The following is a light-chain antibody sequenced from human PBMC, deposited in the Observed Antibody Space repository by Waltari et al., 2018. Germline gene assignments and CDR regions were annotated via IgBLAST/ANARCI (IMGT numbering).Light chain of an antibody. J-gene: IGLJ2*01. CDR1: ALPRQY. CDR3: QSADGSGTYVV. V-gene: IGLV3-25*03. CDR2: QDT. Sequence: SYELTQPPPVSVSPGQTARIPCSGDALPRQYAYWYQQRPGQAPMLMIYQDTQRPSKIPERFSGSSSGTTVTLTIIGVQAEDEADYYCQSADGSGTYVVFGGGTKLTVL.